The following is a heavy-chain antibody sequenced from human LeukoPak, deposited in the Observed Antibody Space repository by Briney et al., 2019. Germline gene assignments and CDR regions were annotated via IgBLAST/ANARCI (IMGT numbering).Heavy chain of an antibody. D-gene: IGHD1-26*01. CDR3: ARGSGSRPHYYYSLDD. Sequence: GRSLRLSCAASGFTISSTYMSWVRQAPGKGLEWVSLIYSGGATYFTGSLKGRFTISRDNSNNTLFLQMNSLRAEDTAVYYCARGSGSRPHYYYSLDDWGKGTPVIVSS. V-gene: IGHV3-53*01. CDR2: IYSGGAT. J-gene: IGHJ6*03. CDR1: GFTISSTY.